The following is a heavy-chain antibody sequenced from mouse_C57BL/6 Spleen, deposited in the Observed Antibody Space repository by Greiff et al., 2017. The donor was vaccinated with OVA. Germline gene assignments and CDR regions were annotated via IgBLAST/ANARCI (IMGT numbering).Heavy chain of an antibody. CDR2: IYPGDGDT. Sequence: QVQLQQSGPELVKPGASVKISCKASGYAFSSSWMNWVKQRPGKGLEWIGRIYPGDGDTNYNGKFKGKATLTADKSSSTAYMQLSSLTSEDAAVYFCASDDGYYYAMDYWGQGTSVTVSS. J-gene: IGHJ4*01. CDR1: GYAFSSSW. V-gene: IGHV1-82*01. D-gene: IGHD2-3*01. CDR3: ASDDGYYYAMDY.